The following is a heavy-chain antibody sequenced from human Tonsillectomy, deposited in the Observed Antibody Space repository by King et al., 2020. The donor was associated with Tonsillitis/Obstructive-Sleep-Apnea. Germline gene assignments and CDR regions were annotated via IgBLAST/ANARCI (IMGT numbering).Heavy chain of an antibody. CDR2: IHSDGSST. CDR1: GFTFSTYW. Sequence: EVQLVESGGGLVLPGESLRLSCAASGFTFSTYWMHWVRQAPGKGLVWVSRIHSDGSSTTYADSVKGRFTISRDNAKNTLYLQMDSRRVEDTAVYYCARSTVNTGLSPSYFDYWGQGTLVTVSS. CDR3: ARSTVNTGLSPSYFDY. J-gene: IGHJ4*02. D-gene: IGHD4-17*01. V-gene: IGHV3-74*01.